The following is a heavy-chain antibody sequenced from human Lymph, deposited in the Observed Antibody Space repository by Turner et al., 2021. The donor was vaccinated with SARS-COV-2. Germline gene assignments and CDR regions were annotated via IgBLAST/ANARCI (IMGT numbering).Heavy chain of an antibody. CDR2: IYYSGST. V-gene: IGHV4-39*01. CDR1: GGSISRSSYY. J-gene: IGHJ4*02. Sequence: QPQEFGPGPVKPLETPSPPRTVSGGSISRSSYYWGWIRQPPGKGLEWIGNIYYSGSTYYNPSLKSRVTISVDTSKNQFSLKLSSVTAADTAVYYCARRSPQALDVPVFDFWGQGTLVTVSS. D-gene: IGHD3-10*01. CDR3: ARRSPQALDVPVFDF.